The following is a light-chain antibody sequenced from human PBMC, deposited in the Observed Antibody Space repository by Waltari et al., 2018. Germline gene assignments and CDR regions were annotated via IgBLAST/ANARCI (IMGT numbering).Light chain of an antibody. Sequence: QAGLTQPPSVSTGLRQTATLTCTGNINNVGNQGAAWLQQHQGRPTKVLSYRNKNRPSGISERFSEARSGNTASLTITGLQPEDEADYYCSAWDSNLSAYVFGTGTKVTVL. J-gene: IGLJ1*01. V-gene: IGLV10-54*04. CDR3: SAWDSNLSAYV. CDR1: INNVGNQG. CDR2: RNK.